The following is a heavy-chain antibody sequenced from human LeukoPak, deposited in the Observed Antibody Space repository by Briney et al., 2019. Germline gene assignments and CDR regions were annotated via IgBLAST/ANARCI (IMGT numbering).Heavy chain of an antibody. V-gene: IGHV3-21*01. CDR3: ARDPAVAGYFDY. Sequence: PGGSLRLSCAASGFTVSSNYMGWVRQAPGKGLEWVSSISSSSSYIYYADSVKGRFTISRDNAKNSLYLQMNSLRAEDTAVYHCARDPAVAGYFDYWGQGTLVTVSS. J-gene: IGHJ4*02. D-gene: IGHD6-19*01. CDR2: ISSSSSYI. CDR1: GFTVSSNY.